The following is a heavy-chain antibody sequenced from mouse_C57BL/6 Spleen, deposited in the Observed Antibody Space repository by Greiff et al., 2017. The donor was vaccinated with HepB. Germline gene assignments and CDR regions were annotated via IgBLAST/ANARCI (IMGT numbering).Heavy chain of an antibody. V-gene: IGHV1-22*01. Sequence: EVQLQHSGPELVKPGASVKMSCKASGYTFTDYNMHWVKQSHGKSLEWIGYINPNNGGTSYNQKFKGKATLTVNKSSSTAYMELRSLTSEDSAVYYCARYYYGTQGAMDYWGQGTSVTVSS. J-gene: IGHJ4*01. CDR3: ARYYYGTQGAMDY. CDR2: INPNNGGT. CDR1: GYTFTDYN. D-gene: IGHD1-1*01.